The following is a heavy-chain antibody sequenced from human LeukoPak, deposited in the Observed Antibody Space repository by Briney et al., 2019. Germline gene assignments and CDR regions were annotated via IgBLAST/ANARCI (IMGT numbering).Heavy chain of an antibody. D-gene: IGHD2-2*02. CDR3: ARARQGYCSSTSCYTFDP. J-gene: IGHJ5*02. CDR2: INPNSGGT. CDR1: GYTFTGYY. V-gene: IGHV1-2*02. Sequence: ASVKVSCKASGYTFTGYYMHWVRQAPGQGLEWMGWINPNSGGTNYAQKFQGRVTMTRDTSISTAYMELSRLRSDDTAVYYSARARQGYCSSTSCYTFDPWGQGTLVTVSS.